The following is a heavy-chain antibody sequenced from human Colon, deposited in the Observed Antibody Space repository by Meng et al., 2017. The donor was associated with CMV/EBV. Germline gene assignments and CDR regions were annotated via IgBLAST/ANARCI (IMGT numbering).Heavy chain of an antibody. CDR2: ISATSSYI. V-gene: IGHV3-21*01. D-gene: IGHD1-7*01. CDR1: EFSFSSHN. J-gene: IGHJ6*02. CDR3: ANQMPWNYYHGMNL. Sequence: GESLKISCVFSEFSFSSHNMNWVRQAPGKGLEWVASISATSSYIYYADSVKGRFTISRDNAKNSLYLQMDSLRVEDTAVYYCANQMPWNYYHGMNLWGQGTLVTVSS.